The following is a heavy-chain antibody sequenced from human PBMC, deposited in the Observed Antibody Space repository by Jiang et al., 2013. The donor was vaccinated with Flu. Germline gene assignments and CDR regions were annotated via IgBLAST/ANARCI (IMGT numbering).Heavy chain of an antibody. V-gene: IGHV3-13*01. CDR1: GFTVNSYD. D-gene: IGHD3-9*01. CDR2: IDREGDLHYA. CDR3: VRSRQTAAEEGGSLVAPSADWYFDL. Sequence: VQLLESGGGLVQPGGSLRLSCAASGFTVNSYDMHWVRQPTGKGLEWVSGIDREGDLHYADYPDSVKGRFIISRESVKNSLYLQLNSLRAGDTAVYYCVRSRQTAAEEGGSLVAPSADWYFDLWGRGTLVTVSS. J-gene: IGHJ2*01.